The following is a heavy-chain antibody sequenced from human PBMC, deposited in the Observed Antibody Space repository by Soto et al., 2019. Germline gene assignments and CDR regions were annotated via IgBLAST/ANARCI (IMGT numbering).Heavy chain of an antibody. J-gene: IGHJ6*02. CDR3: ARGPAYCGGGCPYYYYGMDV. V-gene: IGHV1-69*13. D-gene: IGHD2-21*02. Sequence: SVKVSCKASGGTFSSYAISWVRQAPGQGLGWMGGIIPIFGTANYAQKFQGRVTITADESTSTAYMELSSLRSEDTAVYYCARGPAYCGGGCPYYYYGMDVWGQGTTVTVSS. CDR1: GGTFSSYA. CDR2: IIPIFGTA.